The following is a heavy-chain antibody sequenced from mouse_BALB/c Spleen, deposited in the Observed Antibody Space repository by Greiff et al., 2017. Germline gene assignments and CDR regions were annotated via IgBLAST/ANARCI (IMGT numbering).Heavy chain of an antibody. CDR3: TKSHYGNFIYAMDY. J-gene: IGHJ4*01. V-gene: IGHV1-69*02. D-gene: IGHD2-1*01. CDR1: GYTFTSYW. CDR2: IYPSDSYT. Sequence: QVQLQQPGAELVRPGASVKLSCKASGYTFTSYWINWVKQRPGQGLEWIGNIYPSDSYTNYNQKFKDKATLTVDKSSSTAYMQLSSPTSGDSAVYYCTKSHYGNFIYAMDYWGQGTSVTVSS.